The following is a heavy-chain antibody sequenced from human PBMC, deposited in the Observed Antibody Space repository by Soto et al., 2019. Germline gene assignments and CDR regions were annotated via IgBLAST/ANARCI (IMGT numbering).Heavy chain of an antibody. J-gene: IGHJ5*02. V-gene: IGHV4-4*07. D-gene: IGHD6-13*01. CDR1: GASMDSYH. CDR2: IHSSGST. CDR3: ARDQGVAAAGITWFDP. Sequence: SETLSLTCTVSGASMDSYHWSWIRQPAGKGLEWIGHIHSSGSTNYNPSLKSRVTMSVDTSKNQFSLRLMSLTAADTAVYYCARDQGVAAAGITWFDPWGQGSLVTVSS.